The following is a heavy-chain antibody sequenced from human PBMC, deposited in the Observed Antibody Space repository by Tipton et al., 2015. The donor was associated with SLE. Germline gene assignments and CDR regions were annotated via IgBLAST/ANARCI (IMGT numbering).Heavy chain of an antibody. CDR2: MFRSGST. CDR3: ARQSDTTMVAYFDS. J-gene: IGHJ4*02. D-gene: IGHD5-18*01. Sequence: TLSLTCTVSGGSIRSGNHYWSWIRQPAGKGLEWIGRMFRSGSTNYNPSLKSRVTISVDTSKNQFSLKLSSVTAADTAVYYCARQSDTTMVAYFDSWGQGTVVTVSS. CDR1: GGSIRSGNHY. V-gene: IGHV4-61*02.